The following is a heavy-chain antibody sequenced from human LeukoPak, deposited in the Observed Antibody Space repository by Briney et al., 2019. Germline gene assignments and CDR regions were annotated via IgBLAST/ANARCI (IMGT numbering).Heavy chain of an antibody. Sequence: GGSLRLSCEASGFQFSSYGMHWVRQAPGKGLEWVALIWYDGSNEDYADSVKGRFTISRDNAKNSLYLQMNSLRAEDTAVYYCVSRGYSSSWYYFDYWGQGTLVTVSS. D-gene: IGHD6-13*01. CDR2: IWYDGSNE. V-gene: IGHV3-33*03. CDR3: VSRGYSSSWYYFDY. CDR1: GFQFSSYG. J-gene: IGHJ4*02.